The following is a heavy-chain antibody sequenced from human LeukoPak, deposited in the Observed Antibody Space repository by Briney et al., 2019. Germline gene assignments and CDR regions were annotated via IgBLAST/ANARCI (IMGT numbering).Heavy chain of an antibody. CDR3: ARESRYSGSYLDYFDY. CDR2: IYYSGST. Sequence: PSETLSLTCTVSGGSISGSSYYWGWIRQPPGKGLEWIGTIYYSGSTYYNPSLKSRVTISVDTSKNQFSLKLNFVTAADTAVYYCARESRYSGSYLDYFDYWGQGTLVTVSS. V-gene: IGHV4-39*07. CDR1: GGSISGSSYY. J-gene: IGHJ4*02. D-gene: IGHD1-26*01.